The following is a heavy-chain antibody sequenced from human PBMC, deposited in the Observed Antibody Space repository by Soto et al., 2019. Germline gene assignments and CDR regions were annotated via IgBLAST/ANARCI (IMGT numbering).Heavy chain of an antibody. CDR1: GFTFSSYA. J-gene: IGHJ4*02. V-gene: IGHV3-23*01. CDR3: AKGRGYCTSTSCYVGSDY. Sequence: GESLKISCAASGFTFSSYAMSWVRQAPGKGLEWVSAISGSGYSTYYADSVKGRFTISRDNSKNTLYLQMNSLRAEDTAVYYCAKGRGYCTSTSCYVGSDYWGQGTLVTVSS. CDR2: ISGSGYST. D-gene: IGHD2-2*01.